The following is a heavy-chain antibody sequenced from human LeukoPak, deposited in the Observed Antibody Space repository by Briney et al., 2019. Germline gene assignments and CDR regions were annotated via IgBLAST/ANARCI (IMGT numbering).Heavy chain of an antibody. D-gene: IGHD3-10*01. V-gene: IGHV4-4*07. Sequence: SETLSLTCTVSGVSISSYYWTWIRLPAGKGLEWIGHIYTSGSTNYNPSLKSRVTMSLDTSKNQFSLKLSSVTAADTAVYYCARVWYYGSGSYHTRLYYFDYWGQGTLVTVSS. J-gene: IGHJ4*02. CDR1: GVSISSYY. CDR3: ARVWYYGSGSYHTRLYYFDY. CDR2: IYTSGST.